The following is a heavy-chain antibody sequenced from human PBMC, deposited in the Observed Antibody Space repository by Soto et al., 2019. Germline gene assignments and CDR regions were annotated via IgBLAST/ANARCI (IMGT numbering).Heavy chain of an antibody. CDR3: ARMMAASGTAFDY. CDR1: GGTFSSYA. Sequence: ASVKVSCKASGGTFSSYAISWVRQAPGQGLEWMGGIIPIFGTANYAQKFQGRVTITADESTSTAYMELSSLRSEDTAVYYCARMMAASGTAFDYWGQGALVTVSS. CDR2: IIPIFGTA. V-gene: IGHV1-69*13. D-gene: IGHD6-13*01. J-gene: IGHJ4*02.